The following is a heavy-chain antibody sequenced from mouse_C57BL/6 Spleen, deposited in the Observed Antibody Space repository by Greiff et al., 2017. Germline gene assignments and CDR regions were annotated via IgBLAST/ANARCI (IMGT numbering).Heavy chain of an antibody. J-gene: IGHJ2*01. CDR3: ARKDWAIFDY. D-gene: IGHD4-1*01. V-gene: IGHV1-50*01. Sequence: QVQLQQPGAELVKPGASVKLSCKASGYTFTSYWMQWVKQRPGQGLEWIGEIDPSDSYTNYNQKFKGKATLTVDTSSSTAYMQLSSLTSEDSAVYYCARKDWAIFDYWGQGTTLTVSS. CDR2: IDPSDSYT. CDR1: GYTFTSYW.